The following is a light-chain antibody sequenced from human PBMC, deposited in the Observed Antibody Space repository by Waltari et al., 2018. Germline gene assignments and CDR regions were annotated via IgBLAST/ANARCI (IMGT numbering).Light chain of an antibody. CDR1: QYISSNY. V-gene: IGKV3-20*01. J-gene: IGKJ4*01. CDR2: DAS. Sequence: EVVLTQSPGTLSLSPGATATLSCRASQYISSNYLAWYQQRPGQAPRLLIYDASNRATGIADRFSGSGSGTDFTLTISRLEPEDFAVFYCQQYGNSPVTFGGGTKVEIK. CDR3: QQYGNSPVT.